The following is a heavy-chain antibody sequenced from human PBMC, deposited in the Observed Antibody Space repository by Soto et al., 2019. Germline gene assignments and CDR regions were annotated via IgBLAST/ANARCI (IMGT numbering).Heavy chain of an antibody. J-gene: IGHJ6*02. CDR1: GGSFSGYY. V-gene: IGHV4-34*01. D-gene: IGHD6-19*01. Sequence: SETLSLTCAVYGGSFSGYYWSWIRQPPGKGLEWIGEINHSGSTNYNPSLKSRVTISVDTSKNQFSLKLSSVTAADTAVYYCARGGGSGWYKYYYYGTDVWGQGTTVTVSS. CDR3: ARGGGSGWYKYYYYGTDV. CDR2: INHSGST.